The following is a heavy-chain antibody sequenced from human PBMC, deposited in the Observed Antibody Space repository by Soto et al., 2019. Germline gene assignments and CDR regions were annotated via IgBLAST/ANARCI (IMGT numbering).Heavy chain of an antibody. D-gene: IGHD2-8*01. Sequence: HVQLVESGGGVVQPGRSLRLSCAASGVTFSTSAMHWVRQAPGKGLEWVAVISYDGTNEHYEDSVKGRFTVARDNSRNTLSLQMNSLRPEDTAMYYCVASVFSFDYWGQGSLVTVSS. J-gene: IGHJ4*02. V-gene: IGHV3-30*01. CDR2: ISYDGTNE. CDR3: VASVFSFDY. CDR1: GVTFSTSA.